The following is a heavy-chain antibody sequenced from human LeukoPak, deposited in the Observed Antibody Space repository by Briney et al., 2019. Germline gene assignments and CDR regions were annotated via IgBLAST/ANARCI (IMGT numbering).Heavy chain of an antibody. Sequence: GGSPRLSCAASGFTFSNYWMSWVRQAPGKGLEWVANINPDGSEKYSVDSVTGRFTISRDNAKNSLYLQMNSLKPEDTAVYYCARVAEAAAFDSWGQGTLVTVSS. J-gene: IGHJ4*02. D-gene: IGHD6-13*01. V-gene: IGHV3-7*01. CDR2: INPDGSEK. CDR1: GFTFSNYW. CDR3: ARVAEAAAFDS.